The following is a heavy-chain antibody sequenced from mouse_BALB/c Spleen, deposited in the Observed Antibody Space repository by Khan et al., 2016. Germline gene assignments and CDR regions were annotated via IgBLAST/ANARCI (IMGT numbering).Heavy chain of an antibody. J-gene: IGHJ4*01. CDR1: GYTFTSYW. CDR3: AREGTVPLMDY. Sequence: DLVKPGASVKLSCKASGYTFTSYWINWIKQRPGQGLEWIGRIAPGSGSTYYNEMFKGKETLTVDTSSSTTYIQLSSLSSTDCAVYFCAREGTVPLMDYWGQGTSVTVSS. D-gene: IGHD1-1*01. V-gene: IGHV1S41*01. CDR2: IAPGSGST.